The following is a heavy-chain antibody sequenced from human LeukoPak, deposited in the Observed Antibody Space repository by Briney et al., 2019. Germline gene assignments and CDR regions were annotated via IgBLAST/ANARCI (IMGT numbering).Heavy chain of an antibody. CDR1: GYTFTRYG. CDR3: ATNYYDSSGYYSIDY. J-gene: IGHJ4*02. D-gene: IGHD3-22*01. V-gene: IGHV1-18*01. CDR2: INTYNGNT. Sequence: ASVKVSCKASGYTFTRYGISWVRQAPGQGLEWMGWINTYNGNTDYAQKLQSRVTMTTDTSTSTAYMELRSLRSDDTALYYCATNYYDSSGYYSIDYWGQGTLVTVSS.